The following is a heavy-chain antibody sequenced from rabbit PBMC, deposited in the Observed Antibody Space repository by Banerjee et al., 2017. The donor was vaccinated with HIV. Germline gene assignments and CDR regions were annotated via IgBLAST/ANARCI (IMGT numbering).Heavy chain of an antibody. CDR1: GIDFSSYYY. CDR3: ARGTYGYAGYAPNL. D-gene: IGHD6-1*01. J-gene: IGHJ4*01. Sequence: QQQLEESGGGLVKPGGTLTLTCKASGIDFSSYYYMCWVRQAPGKGLEWIACIYAGSSGSTYYASWAKGRFTISKTSSTTVTLQMTSLTAADTATYFCARGTYGYAGYAPNLWGPGTLVTVS. CDR2: IYAGSSGST. V-gene: IGHV1S45*01.